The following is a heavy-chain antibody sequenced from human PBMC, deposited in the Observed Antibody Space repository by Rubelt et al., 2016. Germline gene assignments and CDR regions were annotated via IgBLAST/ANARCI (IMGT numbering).Heavy chain of an antibody. D-gene: IGHD6-13*01. V-gene: IGHV4-34*01. CDR1: GGSFSGYY. Sequence: QVQLQQWGAGLLKPSETLSLTCAVYGGSFSGYYWSWIRQHPGKGLEWIGYIYYSGSTYYNPSLKSRVTISVDTSKNQFSLKVSWVTAADTAIYYCASSSYSSSWGYCDSWGQGTLVTVSS. CDR2: IYYSGST. J-gene: IGHJ4*02. CDR3: ASSSYSSSWGYCDS.